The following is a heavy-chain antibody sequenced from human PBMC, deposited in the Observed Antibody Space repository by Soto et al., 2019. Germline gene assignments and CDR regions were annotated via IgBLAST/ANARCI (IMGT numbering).Heavy chain of an antibody. J-gene: IGHJ4*02. CDR1: GGSISSSNW. CDR3: ARAPLVSNWNEFFDY. D-gene: IGHD1-1*01. V-gene: IGHV4-4*02. CDR2: IYHSGST. Sequence: SETLSLTCAVSGGSISSSNWWSWVRQPPGKGLEWIGEIYHSGSTNYNPSLKSRVTISVDKSKNQFSLKLSSVTAADTAVYYCARAPLVSNWNEFFDYWGQGTLVTVSS.